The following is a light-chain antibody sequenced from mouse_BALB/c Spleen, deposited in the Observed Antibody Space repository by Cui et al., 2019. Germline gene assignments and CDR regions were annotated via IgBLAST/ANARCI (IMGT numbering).Light chain of an antibody. CDR1: QDINSN. V-gene: IGKV14-111*01. CDR2: RAN. J-gene: IGKJ2*01. Sequence: DIKMTQSPSSMYASLGGKVTITCKASQDINSNLSWFQQKPGKSPKTLIYRANRLVDGVPSRFSGSGSGEDYSLTISSLEYEDMGVYYCLQYDEYPWTFGGGTKLEIK. CDR3: LQYDEYPWT.